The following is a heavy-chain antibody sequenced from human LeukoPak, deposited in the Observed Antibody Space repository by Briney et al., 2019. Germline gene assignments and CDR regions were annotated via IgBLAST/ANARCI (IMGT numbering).Heavy chain of an antibody. V-gene: IGHV3-21*01. D-gene: IGHD3-3*01. Sequence: GGSLRLSCAASGFTFSSYAVSWVRQAPGKGLEWVSSISSSSSYIYYADSVKGRFTISRDNAKNSLYLQTNSLRAEDTAVYYCARYRAGDFGVVTPIDYWGQGTLVTVSS. CDR1: GFTFSSYA. CDR2: ISSSSSYI. J-gene: IGHJ4*02. CDR3: ARYRAGDFGVVTPIDY.